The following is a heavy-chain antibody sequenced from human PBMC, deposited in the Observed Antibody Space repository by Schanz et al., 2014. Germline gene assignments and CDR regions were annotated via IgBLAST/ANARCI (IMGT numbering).Heavy chain of an antibody. J-gene: IGHJ4*02. CDR1: GFTFISYD. D-gene: IGHD2-21*01. Sequence: VRLVESGGGLVQPGGSLRLSCAASGFTFISYDIHWVRQAPGKGLEWVAVIRYDGRNKNFVESVKGRFTISRDNSNNTVYLQMNTLRAEDTAVYYCAREDCSATSCYFRYWGQGTLVTVSS. CDR2: IRYDGRNK. V-gene: IGHV3-33*01. CDR3: AREDCSATSCYFRY.